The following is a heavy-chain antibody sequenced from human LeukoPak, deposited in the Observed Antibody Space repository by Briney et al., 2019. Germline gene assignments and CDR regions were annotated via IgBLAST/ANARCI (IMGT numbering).Heavy chain of an antibody. J-gene: IGHJ4*02. CDR1: GYTFTSYG. CDR2: ITTYNGNT. D-gene: IGHD6-6*01. Sequence: ASVKVSCKASGYTFTSYGFSWVRQAPGQGLEWMGLITTYNGNTNYAQKLQGRVTMTTDTSTNTAYMELRSLRSDDTAVYYCARVERRVYSNSSGPKFDCWGQGTLVTVSS. CDR3: ARVERRVYSNSSGPKFDC. V-gene: IGHV1-18*01.